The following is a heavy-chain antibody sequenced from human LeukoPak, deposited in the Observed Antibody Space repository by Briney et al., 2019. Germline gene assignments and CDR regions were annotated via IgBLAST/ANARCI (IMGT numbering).Heavy chain of an antibody. CDR1: GFTFSSYA. CDR2: ISSNGGST. CDR3: VKHYSSGWNYYYYGMDV. V-gene: IGHV3-64D*06. Sequence: PGGSLRLSCSASGFTFSSYAMHWVRQAPGKGLEYVSAISSNGGSTYYADSVKGRFTISRDNSKNTLYLQMSSLRAEDTAVYYCVKHYSSGWNYYYYGMDVWGHGTTVTVSS. D-gene: IGHD6-19*01. J-gene: IGHJ6*02.